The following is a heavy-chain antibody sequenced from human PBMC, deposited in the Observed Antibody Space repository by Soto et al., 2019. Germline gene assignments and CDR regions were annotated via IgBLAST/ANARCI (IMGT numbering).Heavy chain of an antibody. D-gene: IGHD6-13*01. V-gene: IGHV1-69*02. Sequence: SAKVSCKATGGTFSSYTISWVRQAPGQGLEWMGRIIPILGIANYAQKFQGRVTITADKSTSTAYMELSSLRSEDTAVYYCEAAGKGGFDYWGQGTLVTVSS. CDR1: GGTFSSYT. CDR3: EAAGKGGFDY. J-gene: IGHJ4*02. CDR2: IIPILGIA.